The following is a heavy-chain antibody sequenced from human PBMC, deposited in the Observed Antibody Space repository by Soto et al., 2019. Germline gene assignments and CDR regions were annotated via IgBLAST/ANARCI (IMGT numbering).Heavy chain of an antibody. Sequence: SETLSLTCTVSGGSIISGGYYWTWIRQHPGKGLEWFGYIYYNGNTYYSPSLRSRLTMSLDTSTNQLFRNLESVTAADTAVYYCARVRGIPAVGTGHYYGMDVWGQGTTVTVSS. CDR2: IYYNGNT. J-gene: IGHJ6*02. V-gene: IGHV4-31*03. CDR3: ARVRGIPAVGTGHYYGMDV. CDR1: GGSIISGGYY. D-gene: IGHD6-13*01.